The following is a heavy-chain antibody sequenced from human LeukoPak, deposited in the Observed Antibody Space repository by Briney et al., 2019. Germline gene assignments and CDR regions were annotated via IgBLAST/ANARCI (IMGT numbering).Heavy chain of an antibody. D-gene: IGHD3-22*01. CDR1: GFTFSSYG. Sequence: GGSLRLSCAASGFTFSSYGMHWVRQAPGKGLEWVAFIRYDGSNKYYADSVKGRFTISRDNSKNTLYLQMNSLRAEDTAVYYCARVRGYYDSSGGSEWYLDYWGQGTLVTVSS. CDR2: IRYDGSNK. V-gene: IGHV3-30*02. J-gene: IGHJ4*02. CDR3: ARVRGYYDSSGGSEWYLDY.